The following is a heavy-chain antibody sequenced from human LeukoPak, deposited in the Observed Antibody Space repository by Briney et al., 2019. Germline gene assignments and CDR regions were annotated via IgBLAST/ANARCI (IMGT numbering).Heavy chain of an antibody. CDR1: GFTFSNYW. V-gene: IGHV3-30*18. D-gene: IGHD1-26*01. CDR2: ISYDGSNK. Sequence: GGSLRLSCAASGFTFSNYWMTWVRQAPGKGLEWVAVISYDGSNKYYADSVKGRFTISRDNSKNTLYLQMNSLRAEDTAVYYCAKGFFVGATRDAFDIWGQGTMVTVSS. J-gene: IGHJ3*02. CDR3: AKGFFVGATRDAFDI.